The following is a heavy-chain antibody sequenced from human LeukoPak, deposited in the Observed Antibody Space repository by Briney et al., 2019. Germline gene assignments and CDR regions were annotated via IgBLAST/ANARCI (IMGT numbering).Heavy chain of an antibody. D-gene: IGHD3-3*01. J-gene: IGHJ4*02. CDR2: INPNSGGT. Sequence: ASVKVSCKASGYTFTGYYMHWVRQAPGQGLEWMGWINPNSGGTNYAQKFQGRVTMTRDTSISTAYMELSRLRSDGTAVYYCARGVGDFWSGYQPFDYWGQGTLVTVSS. CDR1: GYTFTGYY. CDR3: ARGVGDFWSGYQPFDY. V-gene: IGHV1-2*02.